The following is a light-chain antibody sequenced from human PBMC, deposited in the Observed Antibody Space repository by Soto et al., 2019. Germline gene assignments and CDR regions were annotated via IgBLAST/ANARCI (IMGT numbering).Light chain of an antibody. V-gene: IGLV2-11*01. CDR1: SSDAGHNY. J-gene: IGLJ1*01. CDR3: YSYAGTYMFYV. Sequence: QSVLTQPRSVSGSPGQSVTISCTGTSSDAGHNYVSWYQQHPGKAPKLVLYDVVKRPSGVPDRFSGSRSGNTASLSISGLQAEDEADYYCYSYAGTYMFYVFGTGTKVTVL. CDR2: DVV.